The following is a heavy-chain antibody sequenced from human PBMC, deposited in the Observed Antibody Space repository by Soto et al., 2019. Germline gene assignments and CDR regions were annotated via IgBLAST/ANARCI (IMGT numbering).Heavy chain of an antibody. CDR3: AKKRSYDRTNYVHFHX. CDR1: GFSFSTYP. CDR2: ISSNGRGT. V-gene: IGHV3-23*01. D-gene: IGHD3-22*01. Sequence: GGSLRLPCATSGFSFSTYPMSWVRQAPGKGLEWVTAISSNGRGTSYGDSVKVRLTILRDNSKNTLFLQMNILSVDDTAVYFCAKKRSYDRTNYVHFHXWGEIPLVTVSX. J-gene: IGHJ4*02.